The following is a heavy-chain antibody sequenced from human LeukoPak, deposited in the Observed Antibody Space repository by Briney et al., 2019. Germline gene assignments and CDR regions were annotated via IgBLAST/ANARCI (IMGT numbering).Heavy chain of an antibody. CDR1: GGTFSSYA. V-gene: IGHV1-69*01. D-gene: IGHD3-10*01. J-gene: IGHJ5*02. Sequence: SVKVSCKASGGTFSSYAISWVRQAPGQGLEWMGGIIPIFGTADYAQKFQGRVTITADESTSTAYMELSSLRSEDTAVYYCAREGNYYGSGSYYSWFDPWGQGTLVTVSS. CDR2: IIPIFGTA. CDR3: AREGNYYGSGSYYSWFDP.